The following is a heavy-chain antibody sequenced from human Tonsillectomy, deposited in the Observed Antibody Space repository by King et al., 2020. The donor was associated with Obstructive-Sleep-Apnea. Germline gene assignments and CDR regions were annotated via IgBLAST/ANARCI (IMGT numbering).Heavy chain of an antibody. CDR2: IYPGDSDT. D-gene: IGHD3-22*01. CDR1: GYSFTSHW. V-gene: IGHV5-51*01. J-gene: IGHJ6*02. Sequence: EVQLVESGAEVKKPGESLKISCKGSGYSFTSHWIGWVRQMPGKGLEWMGIIYPGDSDTRYSPSFQGQVTISADKSITTAYLQWSSLKASDTAMYYCARFLPDYFDSSEGGMDVWGQGTRVTVSS. CDR3: ARFLPDYFDSSEGGMDV.